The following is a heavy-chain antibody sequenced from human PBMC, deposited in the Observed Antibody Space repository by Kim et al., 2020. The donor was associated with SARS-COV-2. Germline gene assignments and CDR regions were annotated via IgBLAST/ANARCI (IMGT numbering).Heavy chain of an antibody. CDR3: ATHLRGTPEDY. D-gene: IGHD1-26*01. Sequence: SETLSLTSTVSGGSISSSNYYGGWIRQPPGKGLDWVASIYNSGSTYYNPSLKSRVTISVDTSKNQFSLKLSSVTAADTAVYYCATHLRGTPEDYWGQGTL. J-gene: IGHJ4*02. V-gene: IGHV4-39*01. CDR2: IYNSGST. CDR1: GGSISSSNYY.